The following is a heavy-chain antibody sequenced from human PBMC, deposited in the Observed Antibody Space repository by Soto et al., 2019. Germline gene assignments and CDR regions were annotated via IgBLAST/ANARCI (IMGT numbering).Heavy chain of an antibody. CDR3: ARGKDVDAFDI. Sequence: PSETLSLTCTVSGGSISSYYWSWIRQPPGKGLEWIGYIYYSGSTNYNPSLKSRVTISVDTSKNQFSLKLSSVTAADTAVYYCARGKDVDAFDIWGQGTMVTVSS. CDR1: GGSISSYY. J-gene: IGHJ3*02. CDR2: IYYSGST. V-gene: IGHV4-59*12. D-gene: IGHD2-15*01.